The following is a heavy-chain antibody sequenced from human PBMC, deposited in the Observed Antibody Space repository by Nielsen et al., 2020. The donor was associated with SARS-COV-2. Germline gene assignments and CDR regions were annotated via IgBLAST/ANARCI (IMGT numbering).Heavy chain of an antibody. V-gene: IGHV4-31*03. CDR1: GGSISSGGYY. J-gene: IGHJ3*02. D-gene: IGHD3-22*01. CDR3: ARAPITMIVVVNAFDI. CDR2: IYYSGST. Sequence: SETLSLTCTVSGGSISSGGYYWSWIRQHPGKGLEWIGYIYYSGSTYYNPSLKSRVTISVDTSKNQFSLKLSSVTAADTAVYYCARAPITMIVVVNAFDIWGQGSMVTVSS.